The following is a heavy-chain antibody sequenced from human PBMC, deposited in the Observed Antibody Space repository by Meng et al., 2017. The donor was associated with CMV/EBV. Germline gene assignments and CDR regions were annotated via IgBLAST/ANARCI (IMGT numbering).Heavy chain of an antibody. CDR3: ARGGNWFDP. CDR2: SNHSGST. J-gene: IGHJ5*02. Sequence: QVRVRPWGAGLLNPSWTLSLPCAVYGGSFSGYYWSWLRQPPGKGLEWIGESNHSGSTNYNSSLKSRVTISVDTSKNQFSLKLSSVTAADTVVYYCARGGNWFDPWGQGTLVTVSS. V-gene: IGHV4-34*01. CDR1: GGSFSGYY.